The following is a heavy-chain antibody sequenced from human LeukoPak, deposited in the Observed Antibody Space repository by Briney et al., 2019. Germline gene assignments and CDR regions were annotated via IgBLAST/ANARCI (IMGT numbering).Heavy chain of an antibody. CDR3: ARERGRGRDSPWFDY. J-gene: IGHJ4*02. V-gene: IGHV3-53*01. D-gene: IGHD1-26*01. CDR1: GFIVSGDF. CDR2: IYSDGST. Sequence: PGGSLRLSCAASGFIVSGDFMSWVSQAPGKGLEWVSVIYSDGSTYYADSVKGRFTISRDNSKNTLDLQMTGLRAEDTAVYYCARERGRGRDSPWFDYWGQGTLVTVSS.